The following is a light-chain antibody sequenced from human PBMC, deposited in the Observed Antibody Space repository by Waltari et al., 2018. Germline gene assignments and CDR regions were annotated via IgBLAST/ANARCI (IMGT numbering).Light chain of an antibody. CDR2: DVH. Sequence: QSALTQPPSASGSPGQSVTISCTGTRSDIGDSNSVSWYQQHPGKVPKLMIYDVHKRPSGVPDRFSGYKSGNTAFLTVSGLQGEDEADYYCSSFAGTHHVVFGGGTKLTVL. CDR1: RSDIGDSNS. V-gene: IGLV2-8*01. J-gene: IGLJ2*01. CDR3: SSFAGTHHVV.